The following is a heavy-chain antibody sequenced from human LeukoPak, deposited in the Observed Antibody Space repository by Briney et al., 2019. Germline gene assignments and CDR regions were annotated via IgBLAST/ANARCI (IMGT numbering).Heavy chain of an antibody. CDR2: ISYDGSNK. J-gene: IGHJ3*02. Sequence: GRSLRLSCAASGFTFSSYGMHWVRQAPGKGLERVAVISYDGSNKYYADSVKGRFTISRDNSKNTLYPQMNSLRAEDTAVYYCAKPPYYDYVWGSYRYSDAFDIWGQGTMVTVSS. D-gene: IGHD3-16*02. V-gene: IGHV3-30*18. CDR3: AKPPYYDYVWGSYRYSDAFDI. CDR1: GFTFSSYG.